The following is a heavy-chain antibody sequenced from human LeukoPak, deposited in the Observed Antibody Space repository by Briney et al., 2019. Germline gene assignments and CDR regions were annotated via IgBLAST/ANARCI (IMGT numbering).Heavy chain of an antibody. CDR1: GFTFSGYN. Sequence: PGGSLRLSCAASGFTFSGYNMNWVRQAPGKGLEWVAFIRSSGSLIYYAESVKGRFTISRDNSRNSLYLQMNSLRVEDTAVYYCARNSYETTGFYYDAFDIWGQGTAVTVSS. V-gene: IGHV3-48*04. J-gene: IGHJ3*02. CDR2: IRSSGSLI. CDR3: ARNSYETTGFYYDAFDI. D-gene: IGHD3-22*01.